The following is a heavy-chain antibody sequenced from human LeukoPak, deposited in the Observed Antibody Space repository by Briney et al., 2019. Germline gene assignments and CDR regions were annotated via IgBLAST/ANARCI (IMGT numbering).Heavy chain of an antibody. CDR1: GASISSYY. D-gene: IGHD1-26*01. CDR2: VYTSGST. CDR3: AGRDY. J-gene: IGHJ4*02. V-gene: IGHV4-4*07. Sequence: PSETLSLTCTVPGASISSYYWSWIRQPAGKGLEWIGRVYTSGSTNYNPSLKSRVTISVDKSKNQFSLKLSSVTAADTAVYYCAGRDYWGQGTLVTVSS.